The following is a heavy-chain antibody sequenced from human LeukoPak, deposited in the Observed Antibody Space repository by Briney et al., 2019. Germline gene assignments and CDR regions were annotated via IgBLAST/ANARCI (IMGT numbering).Heavy chain of an antibody. CDR3: ARTYYDFWSGEENAFDI. CDR2: ISAYNGNT. J-gene: IGHJ3*02. CDR1: GYTFTSYG. V-gene: IGHV1-18*01. Sequence: ASVKVSCKASGYTFTSYGFSWVRQAPGQGLEWMGWISAYNGNTNYAQKLQDRVTMTTDTSTSTAYMEVRSLTSDDTAVYYWARTYYDFWSGEENAFDIWGQGTMVTVSS. D-gene: IGHD3-3*01.